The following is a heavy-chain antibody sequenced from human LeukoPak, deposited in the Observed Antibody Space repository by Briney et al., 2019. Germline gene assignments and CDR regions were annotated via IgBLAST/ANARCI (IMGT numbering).Heavy chain of an antibody. CDR3: AKDIEEWLVKEGGCFDY. Sequence: PGRSLRLSCAASGFIFSNSAMHWVHQAPGKGLEWVAVISYDGSNKYYADSVKGRFTISRDNSKNTLYLQMNSLRAEDTAVYYCAKDIEEWLVKEGGCFDYWGQGTLVTVSS. V-gene: IGHV3-30*18. CDR2: ISYDGSNK. J-gene: IGHJ4*02. CDR1: GFIFSNSA. D-gene: IGHD6-19*01.